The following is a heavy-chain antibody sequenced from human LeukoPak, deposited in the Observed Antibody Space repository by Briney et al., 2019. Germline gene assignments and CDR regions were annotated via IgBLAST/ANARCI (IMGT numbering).Heavy chain of an antibody. Sequence: GGSLRLSCSASGFTFSNYWMSWVRQGPGKGLEWVANMKEDGSEKNYVDSVKGRFTISRDNAQDSLYLQMNSLRAEDTAVYYCARDRGYSNFDYWGQGTLVTVSS. CDR3: ARDRGYSNFDY. CDR2: MKEDGSEK. V-gene: IGHV3-7*01. D-gene: IGHD4-11*01. J-gene: IGHJ4*02. CDR1: GFTFSNYW.